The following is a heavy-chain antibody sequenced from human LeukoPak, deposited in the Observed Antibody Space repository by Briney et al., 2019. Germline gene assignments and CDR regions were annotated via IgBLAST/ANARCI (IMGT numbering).Heavy chain of an antibody. CDR2: IDPSDSYT. CDR3: ARPAGYYDSSGYYDQDAFDI. Sequence: GESRMISCKGSGYSFTSYWISWVCQMPGKGLEWMGRIDPSDSYTNYSPSFQGHDTISADKSISTAYLQWSSLKASDTAMYYCARPAGYYDSSGYYDQDAFDIWGQGTLVTDSS. V-gene: IGHV5-10-1*01. J-gene: IGHJ3*02. D-gene: IGHD3-22*01. CDR1: GYSFTSYW.